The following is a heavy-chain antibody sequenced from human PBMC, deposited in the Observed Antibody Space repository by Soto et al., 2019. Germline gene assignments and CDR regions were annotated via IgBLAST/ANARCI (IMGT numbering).Heavy chain of an antibody. D-gene: IGHD2-2*01. V-gene: IGHV1-18*04. CDR1: GYTFTSYG. CDR3: ARVMRIVVVPAAKRGHWFDP. CDR2: ISAYNGNT. J-gene: IGHJ5*02. Sequence: ASVKVSCKASGYTFTSYGISWVRQAPGQGLEWMGWISAYNGNTNYAQKLQGRVTMTTDTSTSTAYMGLRSLRSDDTAVYYCARVMRIVVVPAAKRGHWFDPWGQGTLVTVSS.